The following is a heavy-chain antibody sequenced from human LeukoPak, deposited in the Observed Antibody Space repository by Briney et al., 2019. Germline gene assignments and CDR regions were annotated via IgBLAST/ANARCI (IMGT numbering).Heavy chain of an antibody. CDR1: GFTFSGSA. D-gene: IGHD1-26*01. CDR2: IRSKANSYAT. V-gene: IGHV3-73*01. CDR3: TRAIVGATTFDY. Sequence: GGSLKLTCAASGFTFSGSAMHWVRQASGKGLEWVGRIRSKANSYATAYAASVKGRFTISRDDSKNTAYLQMNSLKTEDTAVYYCTRAIVGATTFDYWGQGTLVTVSS. J-gene: IGHJ4*02.